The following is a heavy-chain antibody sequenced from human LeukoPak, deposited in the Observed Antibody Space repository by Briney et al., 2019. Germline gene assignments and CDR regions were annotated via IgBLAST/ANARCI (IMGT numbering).Heavy chain of an antibody. V-gene: IGHV1-3*01. CDR1: GYTFTSYA. CDR3: ARDPDILTGAFDI. J-gene: IGHJ3*02. Sequence: GASVKVSCKASGYTFTSYAMHWVRQAPGQRPEWMGWINAGNGNTKYSQKFQGRVTITRDTSASTAYMELSSLRSEDTAVYYCARDPDILTGAFDIWGQGTMVTVSS. CDR2: INAGNGNT. D-gene: IGHD3-9*01.